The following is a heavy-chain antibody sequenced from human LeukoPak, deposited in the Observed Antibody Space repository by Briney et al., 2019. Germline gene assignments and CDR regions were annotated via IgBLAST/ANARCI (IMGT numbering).Heavy chain of an antibody. CDR1: GFTFSSYE. J-gene: IGHJ4*02. Sequence: GGSLRLSCAASGFTFSSYEMNWVRQAPGKGLEWVSSISSSSSYIYYADSVKGRFTISRDNAKNTLYLQMNSLRAGDTAVYYCASTPNGVAAIYFDYWGQGTLVTVSS. CDR2: ISSSSSYI. V-gene: IGHV3-21*01. D-gene: IGHD2-15*01. CDR3: ASTPNGVAAIYFDY.